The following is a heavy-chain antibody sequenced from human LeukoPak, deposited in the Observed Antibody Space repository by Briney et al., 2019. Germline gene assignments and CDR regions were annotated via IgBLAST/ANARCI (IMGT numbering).Heavy chain of an antibody. CDR1: GFTLSSYA. V-gene: IGHV3-30-3*01. D-gene: IGHD6-19*01. CDR2: ISYDGSNK. J-gene: IGHJ4*02. Sequence: PGRSLRLSCAASGFTLSSYAMHWVRQAPGKGLAWVSIISYDGSNKYYADSVKGRFTISRDNSKNTLYLQMNSLRAEDTAVYYCAREGSSGWYFHFDYWGQGTLVTVSS. CDR3: AREGSSGWYFHFDY.